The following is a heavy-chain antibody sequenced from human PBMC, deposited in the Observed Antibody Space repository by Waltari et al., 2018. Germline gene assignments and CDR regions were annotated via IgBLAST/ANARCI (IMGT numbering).Heavy chain of an antibody. Sequence: EVQLVESGGGLVQPGGSLRLSCAASGFTFSSYSMNWVRQAPGQGLEWVSYISSSRSTIYNADSVKGRFTSSRDNAKNSLYLQRNSLRAEDTAVYYCARAAGGNIVGDGYMDVWGKGTTVTVSS. CDR1: GFTFSSYS. CDR2: ISSSRSTI. J-gene: IGHJ6*03. V-gene: IGHV3-48*04. D-gene: IGHD2-15*01. CDR3: ARAAGGNIVGDGYMDV.